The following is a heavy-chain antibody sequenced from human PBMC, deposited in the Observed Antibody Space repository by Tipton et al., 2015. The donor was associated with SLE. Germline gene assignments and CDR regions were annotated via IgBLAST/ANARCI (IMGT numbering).Heavy chain of an antibody. V-gene: IGHV1-18*01. D-gene: IGHD3-22*01. J-gene: IGHJ4*02. CDR3: ARAGHYYYDSSGSFDY. CDR1: GGTFSSYA. CDR2: ISAYNGNT. Sequence: QLVQSGPEVKKPGSSVKVSCKASGGTFSSYAISWVRQAPGQGLEWMGWISAYNGNTNYAQKLQGRVTMTTDTSTSTAYMELRSLRSDDTAVYYCARAGHYYYDSSGSFDYWGQGTLVTVSS.